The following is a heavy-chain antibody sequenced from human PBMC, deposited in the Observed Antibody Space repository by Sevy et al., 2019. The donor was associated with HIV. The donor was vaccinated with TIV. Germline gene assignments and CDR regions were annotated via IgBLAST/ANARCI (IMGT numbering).Heavy chain of an antibody. CDR3: ASGAYYYASRTENFDY. CDR2: IWYDGGSK. D-gene: IGHD3-10*01. CDR1: GFTFSSYG. Sequence: GGSLRLSCAASGFTFSSYGMHWVRQAPGKGLEWVALIWYDGGSKYYADSVKGRFTISRDNSKNTLYLQMNSLRAEDTAVYYWASGAYYYASRTENFDYWGQGTLVTVSS. J-gene: IGHJ4*02. V-gene: IGHV3-33*01.